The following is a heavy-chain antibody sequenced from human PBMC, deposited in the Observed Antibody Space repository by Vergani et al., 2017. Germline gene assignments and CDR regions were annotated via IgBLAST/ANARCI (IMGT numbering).Heavy chain of an antibody. D-gene: IGHD3-10*01. CDR2: INPSGGST. Sequence: QVQLVQSGAEVKKPGASVKVSCKASGYTFTSYYMHWVRQAPGQGLEWMGIINPSGGSTSYAQKFQGRVTMTRDTSTSTVYMELSSLRSEYTAVYYCARDKTYYYGSGSYYGVGYFDYWGQGTLVTVSS. CDR3: ARDKTYYYGSGSYYGVGYFDY. CDR1: GYTFTSYY. V-gene: IGHV1-46*01. J-gene: IGHJ4*02.